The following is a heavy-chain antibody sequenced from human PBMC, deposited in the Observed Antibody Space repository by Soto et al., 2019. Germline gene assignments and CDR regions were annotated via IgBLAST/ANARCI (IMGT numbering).Heavy chain of an antibody. Sequence: PGESLKISCKGSGYSFTSYWIGWVRQMPGKGLEWMGIIYPGDSDTRYSPSFQGQVTISADKSISTAYLQWSSLKASDTAMYYCARRRVASPGPDYYDSSGYYNFDYWGQGTLVTVSS. CDR2: IYPGDSDT. D-gene: IGHD3-22*01. J-gene: IGHJ4*02. CDR3: ARRRVASPGPDYYDSSGYYNFDY. V-gene: IGHV5-51*01. CDR1: GYSFTSYW.